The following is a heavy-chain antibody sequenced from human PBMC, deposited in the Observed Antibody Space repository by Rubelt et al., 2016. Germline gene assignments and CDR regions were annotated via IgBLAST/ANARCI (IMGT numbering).Heavy chain of an antibody. CDR1: GGSFSGYY. J-gene: IGHJ3*02. D-gene: IGHD3-22*01. CDR2: INHSGST. Sequence: QLQLQESGPGPVKPSETLSLTCAVYGGSFSGYYWSWIRQPPGKGLEWIGEINHSGSTNYNPSLKSRVTISVDTSKNQFSLKLGAGTAADTAVYYCARGELIVVAHDAFDIWGQGTMVTVSS. CDR3: ARGELIVVAHDAFDI. V-gene: IGHV4-34*01.